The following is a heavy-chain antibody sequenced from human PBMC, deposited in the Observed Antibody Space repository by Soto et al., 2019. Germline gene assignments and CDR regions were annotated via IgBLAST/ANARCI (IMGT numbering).Heavy chain of an antibody. V-gene: IGHV3-23*01. Sequence: EVQLLESGGGLVQPGGSLRLSCAASGFTFSSYAMSWVRQAPGKGLEWVSAISGSGGSTYYADSVKGRFTISRDNSKNTLDLQMNSLRVEDTAVYYCAKDPDYYDSSGYYLDWYFDLWGRGTLVTVSS. CDR1: GFTFSSYA. D-gene: IGHD3-22*01. CDR2: ISGSGGST. CDR3: AKDPDYYDSSGYYLDWYFDL. J-gene: IGHJ2*01.